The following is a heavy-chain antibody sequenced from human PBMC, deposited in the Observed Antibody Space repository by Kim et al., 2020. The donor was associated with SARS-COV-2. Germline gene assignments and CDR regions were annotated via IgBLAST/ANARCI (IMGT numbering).Heavy chain of an antibody. D-gene: IGHD1-26*01. CDR3: GRAREEPEYYFDY. J-gene: IGHJ4*02. V-gene: IGHV4-31*01. Sequence: NPARESQVTIQVDTAKNQFSRKLGSVTAADTAVYYCGRAREEPEYYFDYWGQGTLVTVSS.